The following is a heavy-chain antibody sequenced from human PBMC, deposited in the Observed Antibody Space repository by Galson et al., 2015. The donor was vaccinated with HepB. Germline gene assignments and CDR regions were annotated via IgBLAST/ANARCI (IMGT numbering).Heavy chain of an antibody. J-gene: IGHJ4*02. CDR1: GFTFDDYA. Sequence: SLRLSCAASGFTFDDYAMHWVRQAPGKGLEWVSGISWNSGSIGYADSVKGRFTISRDNAKNSLYLQMNSLRAEDTALYYCALTLTGYPYYFDYWGQGTLVTVSS. D-gene: IGHD3-9*01. CDR3: ALTLTGYPYYFDY. CDR2: ISWNSGSI. V-gene: IGHV3-9*01.